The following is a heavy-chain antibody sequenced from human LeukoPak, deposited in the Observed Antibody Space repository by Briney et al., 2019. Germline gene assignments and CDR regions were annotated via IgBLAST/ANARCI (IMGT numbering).Heavy chain of an antibody. D-gene: IGHD6-19*01. CDR1: GGTFSSYA. J-gene: IGHJ4*02. V-gene: IGHV1-69*13. CDR3: ARGSIAVASKRYFDY. Sequence: GASVKVSCKASGGTFSSYAISWVRQAPGQGLEWMGGIIPIFGTANYAQKFQGRVTITADESTSTAYMELSSLSSEDTAVYYCARGSIAVASKRYFDYWGQGTLVTVSS. CDR2: IIPIFGTA.